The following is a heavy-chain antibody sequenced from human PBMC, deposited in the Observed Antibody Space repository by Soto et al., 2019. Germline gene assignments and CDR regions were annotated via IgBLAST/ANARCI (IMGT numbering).Heavy chain of an antibody. CDR3: ARHRREAVAGYTLDN. V-gene: IGHV4-59*08. CDR2: VYNSEST. Sequence: SETLSLTCTVPGGCISSNYWTWIRQPPGNGLEWIGYVYNSESTNYNTSLKSRVTMSEDTSKSQSSLTVNSMTAAYTAVYYCARHRREAVAGYTLDNWGQGMLVTVSS. J-gene: IGHJ4*02. D-gene: IGHD6-13*01. CDR1: GGCISSNY.